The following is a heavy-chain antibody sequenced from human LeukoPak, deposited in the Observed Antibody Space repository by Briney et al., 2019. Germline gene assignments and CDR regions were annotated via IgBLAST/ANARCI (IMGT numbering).Heavy chain of an antibody. Sequence: SSESLSLTCAVYGASFSGYYWSWMRQPPGKGLEWIGEINHSGSTNYNPSLKSRVTISVDTSKNQFSLKLSSVTAADTAVYYCARGRYTYYYYGMDVWGQGTTVTVSS. CDR3: ARGRYTYYYYGMDV. CDR2: INHSGST. D-gene: IGHD1-14*01. V-gene: IGHV4-34*01. CDR1: GASFSGYY. J-gene: IGHJ6*02.